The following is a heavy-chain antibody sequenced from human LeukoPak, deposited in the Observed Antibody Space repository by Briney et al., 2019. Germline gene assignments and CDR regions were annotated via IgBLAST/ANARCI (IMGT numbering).Heavy chain of an antibody. J-gene: IGHJ4*02. CDR1: GFTFSSYG. Sequence: GGSLRLSCAASGFTFSSYGMHWVRQAPGKGLEWVAFIRYDGSNKYYADSVKGRFTISRDNSKNTLYLQMNSLRAEDTAVYYCAKEWYCSSTSCYTGVDYWGRGTLVTVSS. V-gene: IGHV3-30*02. CDR3: AKEWYCSSTSCYTGVDY. D-gene: IGHD2-2*02. CDR2: IRYDGSNK.